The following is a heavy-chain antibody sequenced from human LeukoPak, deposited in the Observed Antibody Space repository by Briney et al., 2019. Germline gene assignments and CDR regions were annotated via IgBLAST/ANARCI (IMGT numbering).Heavy chain of an antibody. CDR1: GFTFSSYA. V-gene: IGHV3-74*01. D-gene: IGHD3-10*02. J-gene: IGHJ4*02. CDR3: ARGGLFAYYFDY. Sequence: GGSLRLSCAASGFTFSSYAMSWVRQAPGKGLEWVSRIKGDEMTTNYADSVEGRFTISRDNAKNTVYLEINSLRAEDTAVYYCARGGLFAYYFDYWGQGTLVTVSS. CDR2: IKGDEMTT.